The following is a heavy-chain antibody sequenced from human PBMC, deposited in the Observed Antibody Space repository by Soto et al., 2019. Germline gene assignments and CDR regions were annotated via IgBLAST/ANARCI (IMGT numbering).Heavy chain of an antibody. CDR2: ISGSRTTI. V-gene: IGHV3-48*02. D-gene: IGHD2-15*01. Sequence: EVQLVESGGDLVQPGGSLRLSCAASGFTFSIFSMNWVRRAPGKGLEWVSHISGSRTTICYADSVKGRFTISRDIAKNSLYLQFNSLRDDDTAVYYCVRGSGSLSYWGQGTLVTVSS. CDR1: GFTFSIFS. J-gene: IGHJ4*02. CDR3: VRGSGSLSY.